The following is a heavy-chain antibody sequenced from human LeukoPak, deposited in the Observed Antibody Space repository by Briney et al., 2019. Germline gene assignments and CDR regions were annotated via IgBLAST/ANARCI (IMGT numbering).Heavy chain of an antibody. V-gene: IGHV4-34*01. D-gene: IGHD6-19*01. CDR2: INHSGST. J-gene: IGHJ4*02. CDR3: ARDRITTGWFLDY. CDR1: GGSFSGFY. Sequence: PSETLSLTCAVYGGSFSGFYWSWIRQPPGKGLEWIGEINHSGSTNYNPSLKSRVTISVDTSKNQFSLKLSSVTAADTAVYYCARDRITTGWFLDYWGQGTLVIVPS.